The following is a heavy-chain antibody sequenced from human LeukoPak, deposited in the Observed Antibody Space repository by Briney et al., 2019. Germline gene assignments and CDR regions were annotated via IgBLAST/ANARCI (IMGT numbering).Heavy chain of an antibody. J-gene: IGHJ6*03. D-gene: IGHD1-26*01. CDR2: IIPIFGTA. CDR1: GGTFSSYA. V-gene: IGHV1-69*05. CDR3: ARWWGGAELATRGYYYYMDV. Sequence: SVKVSCKASGGTFSSYAISWVRQAPGQGLEWMGGIIPIFGTANYAQKFQGRVTITTDESTSTAYMELSSLRSEDTAVYYCARWWGGAELATRGYYYYMDVWGRGTTVTVSS.